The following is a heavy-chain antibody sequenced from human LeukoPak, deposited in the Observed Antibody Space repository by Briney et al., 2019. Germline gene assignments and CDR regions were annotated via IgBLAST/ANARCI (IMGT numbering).Heavy chain of an antibody. J-gene: IGHJ3*02. D-gene: IGHD2-2*01. CDR2: IYYSGST. CDR1: GGSISSSSYY. Sequence: PSETLSLTCTVSGGSISSSSYYWGWIRQPPGKGLEWIGSIYYSGSTYYNPSLKSRVTISVDTSKNQFSLKLSSVTAADTAVYYCARHGGGVVVSAAIRKGAFDIWGQGTMVTVSS. V-gene: IGHV4-39*01. CDR3: ARHGGGVVVSAAIRKGAFDI.